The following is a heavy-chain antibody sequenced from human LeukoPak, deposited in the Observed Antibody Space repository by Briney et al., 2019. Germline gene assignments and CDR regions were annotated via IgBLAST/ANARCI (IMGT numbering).Heavy chain of an antibody. CDR1: GYTFTSYY. CDR3: ARGEAAPILYYYYGMDV. J-gene: IGHJ6*02. D-gene: IGHD6-13*01. Sequence: GASVKLSCKASGYTFTSYYMHWVRQAPGQGLEWMGWISAYNGNTNYAQKLQGRVTMTTDTSTSTAYMELRSLRSDDTAVYYCARGEAAPILYYYYGMDVWGQGTTVTVSS. CDR2: ISAYNGNT. V-gene: IGHV1-18*04.